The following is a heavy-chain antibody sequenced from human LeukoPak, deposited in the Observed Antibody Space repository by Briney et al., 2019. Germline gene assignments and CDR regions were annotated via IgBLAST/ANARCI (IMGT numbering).Heavy chain of an antibody. CDR1: GFTFSSYA. CDR3: ATYSSLNRREFQY. J-gene: IGHJ1*01. D-gene: IGHD3-22*01. Sequence: GGSLRLSCAASGFTFSSYAMSWVRQAPGKGLEWVSAISGSGGSTYYADSVKGRFTISRDNSKNTLYLQMNSLRAEDTAVYYCATYSSLNRREFQYWGQGTLLTVSS. CDR2: ISGSGGST. V-gene: IGHV3-23*01.